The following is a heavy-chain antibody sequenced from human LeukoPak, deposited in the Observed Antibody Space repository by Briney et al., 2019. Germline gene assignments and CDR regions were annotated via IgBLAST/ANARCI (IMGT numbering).Heavy chain of an antibody. V-gene: IGHV4-59*08. D-gene: IGHD5-18*01. J-gene: IGHJ4*02. CDR1: GGSISSYY. CDR3: ARHESYGNFDY. Sequence: SETLSLTCTVSGGSISSYYWSWIRQPPGKGLEWIGYIYYSGSTNYNPSLKGRVTISVDTSKNQFSLKLSSVTAADTAVYYCARHESYGNFDYWGQGTLVTVSS. CDR2: IYYSGST.